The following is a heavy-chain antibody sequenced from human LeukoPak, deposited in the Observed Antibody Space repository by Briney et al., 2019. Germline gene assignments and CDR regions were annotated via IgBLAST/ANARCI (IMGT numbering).Heavy chain of an antibody. CDR3: ARQPRYGPFDY. Sequence: KPSETLSLTYSVSGGSISSSSYYWGWIRQPPGKGLEWIGTIYYSGNTYYIPSLKSRVTISVDSSKNLFSLKLSSVTAADTAVYYCARQPRYGPFDYWGQGTLVTVSS. V-gene: IGHV4-39*01. D-gene: IGHD5-18*01. CDR1: GGSISSSSYY. CDR2: IYYSGNT. J-gene: IGHJ4*02.